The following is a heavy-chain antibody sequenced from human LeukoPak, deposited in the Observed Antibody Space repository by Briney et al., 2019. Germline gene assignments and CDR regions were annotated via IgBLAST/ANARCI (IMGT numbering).Heavy chain of an antibody. V-gene: IGHV4-59*01. Sequence: SETLSLTCTVSGGSISSYYWSWIRQPPGKGVEGVGYIYYSWSTNYNPSLKSRVTISVDTSKNQFSLKLSSVTAADTAVYYCARESGSHSGSSRQTDYWGQGTLVTVSS. CDR1: GGSISSYY. CDR3: ARESGSHSGSSRQTDY. D-gene: IGHD1-26*01. CDR2: IYYSWST. J-gene: IGHJ4*02.